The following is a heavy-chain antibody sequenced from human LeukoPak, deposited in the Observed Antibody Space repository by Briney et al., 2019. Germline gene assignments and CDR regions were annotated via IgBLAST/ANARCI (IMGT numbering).Heavy chain of an antibody. V-gene: IGHV4-61*02. CDR2: IYTSGST. D-gene: IGHD3-10*01. CDR3: ARSELGELLLYYFDY. CDR1: GGSISSGSYY. J-gene: IGHJ4*02. Sequence: SETLSLTCTVSGGSISSGSYYWSWIRQPAGKGLEWIGRIYTSGSTYYTPSLKSRVTISVDTSKNQFSLKLSSVTAADTAVYYCARSELGELLLYYFDYWGQGTLVTVSS.